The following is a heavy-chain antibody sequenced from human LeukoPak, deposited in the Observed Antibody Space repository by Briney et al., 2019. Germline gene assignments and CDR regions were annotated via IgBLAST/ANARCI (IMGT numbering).Heavy chain of an antibody. CDR1: GGSISSGSYY. V-gene: IGHV4-61*02. CDR2: IYTSGST. D-gene: IGHD6-6*01. J-gene: IGHJ4*02. Sequence: SQTLSLTCTVSGGSISSGSYYWSWIRQPAGKGLEWIGRIYTSGSTNYNPSLKSRVTISVDTSKNQFSLKLSSVTAADTAVYYCARDAYSSSSEVAYWGQGTLVTVSS. CDR3: ARDAYSSSSEVAY.